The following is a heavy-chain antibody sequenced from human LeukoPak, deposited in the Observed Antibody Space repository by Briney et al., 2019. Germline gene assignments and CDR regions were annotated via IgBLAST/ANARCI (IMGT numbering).Heavy chain of an antibody. J-gene: IGHJ4*02. D-gene: IGHD3-16*01. CDR3: ARDLGDWYTSGLDD. Sequence: PGGSLRLSCAGSGFTFRNYEMSWVRQAPGKGLEWVSHISRDGSTVYYRDSVKGRFTISRDNVKNSLYLQMNSLRVEDTGVYYCARDLGDWYTSGLDDWGQGSLVIVSS. CDR1: GFTFRNYE. CDR2: ISRDGSTV. V-gene: IGHV3-48*03.